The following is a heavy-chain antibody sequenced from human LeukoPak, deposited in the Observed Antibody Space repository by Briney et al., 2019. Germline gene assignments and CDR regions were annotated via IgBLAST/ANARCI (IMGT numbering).Heavy chain of an antibody. J-gene: IGHJ5*02. CDR1: GGTFNNSA. Sequence: ASVKVSCKTSGGTFNNSAISWVRQAPGQGLEWLGGIMPLFGTAGYAQNFQGRVTITNDEPTRTVYLELTSLTSDDTAVYYCASNVHGDYGSGWFDPWGQGTLVSVSS. CDR2: IMPLFGTA. CDR3: ASNVHGDYGSGWFDP. D-gene: IGHD4-17*01. V-gene: IGHV1-69*05.